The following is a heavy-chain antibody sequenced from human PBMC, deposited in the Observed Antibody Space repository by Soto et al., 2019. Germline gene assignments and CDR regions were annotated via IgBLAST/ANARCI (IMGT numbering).Heavy chain of an antibody. Sequence: GGSLRLSCAASGFTFSNAWMSWVRQAPGKGLEWVGRIKSKTDGGTTDYAAPVKGRFTISRDNSKNTLYLQMNSLRAEDTAVYYCAKDQGAYYYDSSGYYFAYWGQGTLVTVSS. V-gene: IGHV3-15*01. D-gene: IGHD3-22*01. CDR3: AKDQGAYYYDSSGYYFAY. CDR1: GFTFSNAW. J-gene: IGHJ4*02. CDR2: IKSKTDGGTT.